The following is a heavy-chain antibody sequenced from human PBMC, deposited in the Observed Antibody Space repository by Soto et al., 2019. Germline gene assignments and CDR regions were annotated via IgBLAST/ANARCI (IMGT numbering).Heavy chain of an antibody. Sequence: PGESLKISCKGSGYSFTSYWIGWVRQMPGKGLEWMGIIYPGDSDTRYSPSFQGQVTISADKTISTAYLQWSSLKASDTAMYYCARTEQLYYYGMDVWGQGKTVTVSS. D-gene: IGHD6-13*01. CDR1: GYSFTSYW. CDR2: IYPGDSDT. CDR3: ARTEQLYYYGMDV. J-gene: IGHJ6*02. V-gene: IGHV5-51*01.